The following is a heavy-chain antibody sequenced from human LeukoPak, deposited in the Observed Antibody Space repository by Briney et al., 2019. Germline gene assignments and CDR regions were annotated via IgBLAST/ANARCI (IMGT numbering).Heavy chain of an antibody. V-gene: IGHV1-8*01. CDR2: MNPNSGNT. D-gene: IGHD6-13*01. J-gene: IGHJ4*02. CDR3: ARGGYSSSWYYFDY. Sequence: ASVKVSCKASGYTFTSYDINWVRQATGQGLQWMGWMNPNSGNTGYAQKFQGRVTMTRNTSISTAYMELSSLRSEDTAVYYCARGGYSSSWYYFDYWGQGTLVTVSS. CDR1: GYTFTSYD.